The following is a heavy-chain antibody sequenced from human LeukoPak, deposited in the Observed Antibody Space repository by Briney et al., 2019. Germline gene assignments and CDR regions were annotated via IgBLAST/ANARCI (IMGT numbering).Heavy chain of an antibody. CDR2: ISAYNGNT. D-gene: IGHD6-19*01. V-gene: IGHV1-18*01. Sequence: ASVKVSCKASGYTFTSYGISWVRQAPGQGLEWMGWISAYNGNTNYAQKLQGRVTMTTDTSTSTAYMELRSLTSDDTAVYYCARDLGNSGPKEQDYWGQGTLVTVPS. CDR3: ARDLGNSGPKEQDY. CDR1: GYTFTSYG. J-gene: IGHJ4*02.